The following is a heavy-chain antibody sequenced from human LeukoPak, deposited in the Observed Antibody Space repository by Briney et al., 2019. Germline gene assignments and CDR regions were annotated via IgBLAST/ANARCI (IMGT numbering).Heavy chain of an antibody. V-gene: IGHV3-21*01. D-gene: IGHD3-22*01. CDR2: ISSSSSYI. J-gene: IGHJ4*02. CDR3: ARGYYYDSSGYYLFDY. CDR1: GFTFSSYS. Sequence: GGSLRLSCAASGFTFSSYSTNWVRQAPGKGLEWVSSISSSSSYIYYADSVKGRFTISRDNAKNSLYLQMNSLRAEDTAVYYCARGYYYDSSGYYLFDYWGQGTLVTVSS.